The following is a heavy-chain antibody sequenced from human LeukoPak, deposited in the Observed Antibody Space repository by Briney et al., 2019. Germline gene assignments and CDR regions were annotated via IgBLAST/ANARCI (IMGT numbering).Heavy chain of an antibody. Sequence: GASVKVSCKASGYTFTSYDINWVRQATGQGLEWMGWMNPNSGNTGYAQKFRGRVTITRNTSISTAYMELSSLRSEDTAVYYCAREVYSSSYAAWFDPWGQGTLVTVSS. D-gene: IGHD6-6*01. CDR3: AREVYSSSYAAWFDP. V-gene: IGHV1-8*03. CDR1: GYTFTSYD. CDR2: MNPNSGNT. J-gene: IGHJ5*02.